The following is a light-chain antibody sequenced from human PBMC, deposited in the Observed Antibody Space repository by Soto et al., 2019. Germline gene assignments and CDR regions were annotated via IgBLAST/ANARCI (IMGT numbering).Light chain of an antibody. J-gene: IGKJ2*01. CDR2: GAS. Sequence: EIVLTQSPGTLSLSPGEGATLSCRASQNVSSSYLAWYQQKPGQAPRLLIYGASSRATGIPDRFSGSGSGTDFTLTISRLEPEDFAVYYCQQYGSSSYTFGQGTKLEIK. V-gene: IGKV3-20*01. CDR1: QNVSSSY. CDR3: QQYGSSSYT.